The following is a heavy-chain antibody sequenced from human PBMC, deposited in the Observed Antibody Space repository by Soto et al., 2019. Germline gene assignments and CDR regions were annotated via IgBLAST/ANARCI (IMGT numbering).Heavy chain of an antibody. Sequence: GGSLRLSCAASGFTFSSYAMSWVLQAPGKGLEWVSAISGSGGSTYYADSVKVRFTITRDNSKNTLYLQMNSLRAVDTVVDYCAKEVRATISWSCYSEFDYWGQGTLVTVSP. CDR1: GFTFSSYA. CDR3: AKEVRATISWSCYSEFDY. J-gene: IGHJ4*02. V-gene: IGHV3-23*01. CDR2: ISGSGGST. D-gene: IGHD3-3*01.